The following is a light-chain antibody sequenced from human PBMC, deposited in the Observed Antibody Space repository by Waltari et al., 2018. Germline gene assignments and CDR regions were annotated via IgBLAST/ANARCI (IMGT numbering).Light chain of an antibody. V-gene: IGLV2-8*01. CDR1: SSDVGGFAY. Sequence: QSALTQPPSASGSPGQSVTISCTGPSSDVGGFAYVSWYQQHPGKVPRLMIYEVSKRPSGVPDRFSGSKSGNTASLTVSGLQVEDEADYYCSSFAGSSQMLFGGGTKLTVL. CDR2: EVS. J-gene: IGLJ2*01. CDR3: SSFAGSSQML.